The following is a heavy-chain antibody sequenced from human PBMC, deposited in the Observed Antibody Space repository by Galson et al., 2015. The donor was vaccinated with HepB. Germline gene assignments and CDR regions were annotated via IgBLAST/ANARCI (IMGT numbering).Heavy chain of an antibody. CDR1: GYTFTSYY. CDR2: INPSGGST. J-gene: IGHJ4*02. V-gene: IGHV1-46*03. D-gene: IGHD5-18*01. Sequence: SCKASGYTFTSYYMHWVRQAPGQGLEWMGIINPSGGSTSYAQKFQGRVTMTRDTSTSTVYMELSSLRSEDTAVYYCASGENQLWLLDYWSQGTLVTVSS. CDR3: ASGENQLWLLDY.